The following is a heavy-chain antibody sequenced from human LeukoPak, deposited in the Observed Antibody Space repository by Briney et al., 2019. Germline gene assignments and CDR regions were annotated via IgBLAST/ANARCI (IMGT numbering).Heavy chain of an antibody. CDR3: ARDNYDSSGYYYAYSAGFDY. V-gene: IGHV1-69-2*01. Sequence: ATVKISCKVSGFKFIDCYMHWVQQAPGKGLEWMGLVDPEDGETRFAEKFQGRVTITADTSTDTAYMELSSLRSEDTAVYYCARDNYDSSGYYYAYSAGFDYWGQGTLVTVSS. J-gene: IGHJ4*02. CDR1: GFKFIDCY. D-gene: IGHD3-22*01. CDR2: VDPEDGET.